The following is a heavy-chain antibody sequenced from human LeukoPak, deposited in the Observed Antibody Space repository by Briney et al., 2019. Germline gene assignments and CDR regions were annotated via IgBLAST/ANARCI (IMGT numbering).Heavy chain of an antibody. D-gene: IGHD3-16*01. Sequence: PGGSLRLSCAASGFTFTTYWMHCVRQPPGKGLVWVSGINRDGSTPIYADSAKGRFTISRDNANNTLYLQMNSLRAEDTAVYYCARDFYTGHYWGQGTLVTVSS. CDR2: INRDGSTP. V-gene: IGHV3-74*01. CDR1: GFTFTTYW. CDR3: ARDFYTGHY. J-gene: IGHJ4*02.